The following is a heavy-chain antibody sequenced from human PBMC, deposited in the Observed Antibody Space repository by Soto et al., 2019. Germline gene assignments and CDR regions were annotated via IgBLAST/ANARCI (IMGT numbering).Heavy chain of an antibody. CDR3: RDNYYDSSGYYYVDY. Sequence: QVQLQESGPGLVKASETLSLTCSVSGASNSNYYWSWIRQPPGKEPEWIGYISYSGRTNYNLSLMCQVSITVDTSKNQSYLKLSSVTGADTAVYYCRDNYYDSSGYYYVDYWGQGTLVTVSS. CDR2: ISYSGRT. J-gene: IGHJ4*02. V-gene: IGHV4-59*08. D-gene: IGHD3-22*01. CDR1: GASNSNYY.